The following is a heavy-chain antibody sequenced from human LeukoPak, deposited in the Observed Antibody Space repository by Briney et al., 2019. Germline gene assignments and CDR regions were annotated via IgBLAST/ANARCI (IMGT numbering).Heavy chain of an antibody. V-gene: IGHV3-21*01. Sequence: GRSLRLSCAASGFTFSSYSMNWVRQAPGKGLEWVSSISSSSSYIYYADSVKGRFTISRDNAKNSLYLQMNSLRAEDTAVYYCAQTGTTGSATFDYWGQGTLVTVSS. CDR3: AQTGTTGSATFDY. CDR1: GFTFSSYS. D-gene: IGHD1-1*01. CDR2: ISSSSSYI. J-gene: IGHJ4*02.